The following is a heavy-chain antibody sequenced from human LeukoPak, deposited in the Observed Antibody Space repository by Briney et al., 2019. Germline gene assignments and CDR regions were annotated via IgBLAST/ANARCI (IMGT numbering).Heavy chain of an antibody. Sequence: GGSLRHSRAPSGFTHCIHYMSCVRPPREGGLEWGSNIYNGGSTYYADSVKGRFTISRDNSNNTLYLQMNSLRAEDTAVYYCARVQGHDMVCECYFDFWGQGTLVTVSS. D-gene: IGHD3-10*01. CDR2: IYNGGST. V-gene: IGHV3-53*01. CDR3: ARVQGHDMVCECYFDF. CDR1: GFTHCIHY. J-gene: IGHJ4*02.